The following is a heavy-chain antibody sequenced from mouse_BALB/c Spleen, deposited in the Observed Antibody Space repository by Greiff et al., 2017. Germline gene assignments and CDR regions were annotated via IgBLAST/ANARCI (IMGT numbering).Heavy chain of an antibody. CDR3: ARQGYDGSSSNYFDY. J-gene: IGHJ2*01. V-gene: IGHV5-12-1*01. D-gene: IGHD1-1*01. CDR1: GFAFSSYD. CDR2: ISSGGGST. Sequence: EVQRVESGGGLVKPGGSLKLSCAASGFAFSSYDMSWVRQTPEKRLEWVAYISSGGGSTYYPDTVKGRFTISRDNAKNTLYLQMSSLKSEDTAMYYCARQGYDGSSSNYFDYWGQGTTLTVSS.